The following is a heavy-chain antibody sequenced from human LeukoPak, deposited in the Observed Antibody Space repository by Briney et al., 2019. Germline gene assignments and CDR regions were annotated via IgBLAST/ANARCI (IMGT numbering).Heavy chain of an antibody. Sequence: GGSLRLSCAASGFTFSRYWMSWVRPAPGKGLEWVANINQDGSEKYYVDSVKGRFTISRDNAKNSLYLQMNSLRAEDTAVYYCARDDYGDPIDYWGQVTLVTVSS. V-gene: IGHV3-7*01. J-gene: IGHJ4*02. CDR2: INQDGSEK. CDR1: GFTFSRYW. CDR3: ARDDYGDPIDY. D-gene: IGHD4-17*01.